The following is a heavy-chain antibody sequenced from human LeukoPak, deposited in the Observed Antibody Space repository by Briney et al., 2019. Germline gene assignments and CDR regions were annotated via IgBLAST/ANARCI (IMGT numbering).Heavy chain of an antibody. J-gene: IGHJ4*02. CDR1: GGSISSYY. CDR3: ARGGGGYDPIDY. Sequence: SETLSLTCTVSGGSISSYYWSWIRQPPGKGLEWIGYIYYSGSTNYNPSLKSRVTISVDTSKNQFSPKLSSVTAADTAVYYCARGGGGYDPIDYWGQGTLVTVSS. D-gene: IGHD5-12*01. V-gene: IGHV4-59*01. CDR2: IYYSGST.